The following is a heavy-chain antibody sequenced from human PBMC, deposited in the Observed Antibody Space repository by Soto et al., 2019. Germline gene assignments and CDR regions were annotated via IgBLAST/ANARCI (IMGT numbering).Heavy chain of an antibody. D-gene: IGHD1-26*01. CDR2: ISYDGSST. V-gene: IGHV3-30*18. Sequence: GGSLRLSCAASGFIFNSYGMHWVRQAPGKGLEWVAVISYDGSSTYYADSVKGRFTISRDNSKNTLYLQLDSLRVYDTAVYYCAKLVGTDQGLDYWGQGTLVTVS. CDR3: AKLVGTDQGLDY. CDR1: GFIFNSYG. J-gene: IGHJ4*02.